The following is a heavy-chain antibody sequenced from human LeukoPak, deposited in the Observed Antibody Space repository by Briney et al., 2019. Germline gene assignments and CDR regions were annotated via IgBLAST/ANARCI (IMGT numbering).Heavy chain of an antibody. Sequence: GGSLRLSCAASGFTFSTYAMSWVRQAPGEGLEWVSSISGRGGRTYYADSVRGRFTISTDSSKNTVQLQMTDLRVEDTAIYYCVRLTENQLLGKGWADSWGQGTLVTVSS. CDR2: ISGRGGRT. D-gene: IGHD2-2*01. CDR3: VRLTENQLLGKGWADS. V-gene: IGHV3-23*01. J-gene: IGHJ5*01. CDR1: GFTFSTYA.